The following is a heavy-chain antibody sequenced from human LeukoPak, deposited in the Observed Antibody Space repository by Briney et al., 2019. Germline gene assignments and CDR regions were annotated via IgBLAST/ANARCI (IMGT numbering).Heavy chain of an antibody. J-gene: IGHJ4*02. V-gene: IGHV4-59*01. D-gene: IGHD6-19*01. CDR2: IYYSGST. CDR3: ARDMNPRRGWFDY. Sequence: KSSETLSLTCTVSGGSISSYYWSWIRQPPGKGLEWIGYIYYSGSTNYNPSLKSRVTISVDTSKNQFSLKLSSVTAADTAVYYCARDMNPRRGWFDYWGQGTLVTVSS. CDR1: GGSISSYY.